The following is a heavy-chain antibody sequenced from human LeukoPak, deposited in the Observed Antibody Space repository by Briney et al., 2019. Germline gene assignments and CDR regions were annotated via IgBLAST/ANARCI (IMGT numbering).Heavy chain of an antibody. CDR1: GFIFNNYG. CDR3: AKDVRSGYFDY. J-gene: IGHJ4*01. Sequence: GGSLRLSCAASGFIFNNYGMHWVRQAPGKGLEWVAVIYSDGSKQNYADSAKGRFTISRDDSKNTVYLQMNSLRAEDTAVYYCAKDVRSGYFDYWGHGTLVTVSS. D-gene: IGHD3-22*01. CDR2: IYSDGSKQ. V-gene: IGHV3-33*06.